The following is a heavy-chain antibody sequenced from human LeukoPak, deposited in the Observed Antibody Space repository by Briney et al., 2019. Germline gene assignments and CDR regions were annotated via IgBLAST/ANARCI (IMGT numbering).Heavy chain of an antibody. V-gene: IGHV1-18*01. CDR2: ISAYNGNT. D-gene: IGHD2-2*01. Sequence: ASVKVSCKASGYTFTSYGISWVRQAPGQGLEWMGWISAYNGNTNYAQKLQGRVTMTTDTSTSTAYMELRSLRSDDTAVYYCASPDCSSTSCYAEYYYYGMDVWGQGTTVTVSS. J-gene: IGHJ6*02. CDR3: ASPDCSSTSCYAEYYYYGMDV. CDR1: GYTFTSYG.